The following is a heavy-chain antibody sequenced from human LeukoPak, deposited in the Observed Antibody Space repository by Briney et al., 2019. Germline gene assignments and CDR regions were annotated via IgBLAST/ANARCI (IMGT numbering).Heavy chain of an antibody. CDR1: GFTFSSYS. CDR2: ISSSTSYI. Sequence: GGSLRLSCAASGFTFSSYSMNWIRQAPGKGLEWVSSISSSTSYIYYADSVKGRFTISKDNAKNSLYLQMNSLRAEDTAVYYCARAGGSTVSHSDYWGQGTLVTVPS. D-gene: IGHD4-17*01. J-gene: IGHJ4*02. V-gene: IGHV3-21*01. CDR3: ARAGGSTVSHSDY.